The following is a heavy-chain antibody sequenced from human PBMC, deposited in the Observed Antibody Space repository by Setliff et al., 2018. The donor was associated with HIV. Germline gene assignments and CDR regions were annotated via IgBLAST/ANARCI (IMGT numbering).Heavy chain of an antibody. V-gene: IGHV1-3*01. J-gene: IGHJ6*03. CDR2: INAGNGDT. CDR3: ARDVYYYFYMDV. CDR1: GDTFTTYA. Sequence: ASVKVSCKASGDTFTTYALHWVRQAPGQRLEWMGWINAGNGDTKSSQKFQGRVTITRDTSASTAYMELSSLRSEDTAVYYCARDVYYYFYMDVWCKGTTVTVSS.